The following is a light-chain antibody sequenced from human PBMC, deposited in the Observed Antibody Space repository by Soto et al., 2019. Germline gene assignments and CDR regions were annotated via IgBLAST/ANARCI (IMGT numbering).Light chain of an antibody. CDR3: QQYHKWPPIT. Sequence: EIVLTQSPATLSLSPGERATLSCRASQSVSRYLAWYQQKPGQAPRLLIHDASSRAPGIPARFSGSGSGTDFTLTISSLEPEDFAVYYCQQYHKWPPITFGQGTRLEIK. J-gene: IGKJ5*01. CDR1: QSVSRY. CDR2: DAS. V-gene: IGKV3-11*01.